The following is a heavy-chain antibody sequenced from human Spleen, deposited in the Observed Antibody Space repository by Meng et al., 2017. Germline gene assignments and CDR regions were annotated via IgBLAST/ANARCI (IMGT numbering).Heavy chain of an antibody. J-gene: IGHJ4*02. CDR2: IYHNGDT. CDR3: AKLSSGWSGLDY. Sequence: SETLSLTCTVSGGSISSYYWNWIRQPPGKGLEWIGFIYHNGDTNYNPSLKSRVTISVDTSKNQFSLKLVSVTAADTAVYYCAKLSSGWSGLDYWGQGTLVTVSS. D-gene: IGHD6-19*01. CDR1: GGSISSYY. V-gene: IGHV4-59*01.